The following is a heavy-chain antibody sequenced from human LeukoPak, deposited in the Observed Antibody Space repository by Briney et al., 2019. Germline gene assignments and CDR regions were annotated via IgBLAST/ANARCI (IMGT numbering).Heavy chain of an antibody. CDR3: ARDYPDYYDSSGYYPHDAFDI. V-gene: IGHV1-18*01. Sequence: ASVKVSCKASGYTFTSYGIGWVRQAPGQGLEWMGWISAYNGNTNYAQKLQGRVTMTTDTSTSTAYMELRSLRSDDTAVYYCARDYPDYYDSSGYYPHDAFDIWGQGTMVTVSS. CDR2: ISAYNGNT. CDR1: GYTFTSYG. J-gene: IGHJ3*02. D-gene: IGHD3-22*01.